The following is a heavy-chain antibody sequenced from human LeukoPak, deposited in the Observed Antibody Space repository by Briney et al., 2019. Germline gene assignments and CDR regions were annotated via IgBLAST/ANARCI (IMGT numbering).Heavy chain of an antibody. CDR1: GFTFSSYS. D-gene: IGHD3-16*02. Sequence: PGGSLRLSCAPSGFTFSSYSMNWVRQAPGKGLEWVSSISSSSYIYYADSVKGRFTISRDNAKNSLYLQMNSLRAEDTAVYYCARISYDYVWGSYRYKGFDYWGQGTLVTVSS. CDR2: ISSSSYI. V-gene: IGHV3-21*01. J-gene: IGHJ4*02. CDR3: ARISYDYVWGSYRYKGFDY.